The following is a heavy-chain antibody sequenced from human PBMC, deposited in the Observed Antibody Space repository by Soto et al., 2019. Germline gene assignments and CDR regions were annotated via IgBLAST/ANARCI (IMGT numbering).Heavy chain of an antibody. D-gene: IGHD2-21*01. CDR2: IIPLLGST. CDR3: AMSDGPYFYYGSDV. CDR1: GGPFSSQA. V-gene: IGHV1-69*01. J-gene: IGHJ6*02. Sequence: QVQVEQSGAEVKKPGSSLKVSCKPSGGPFSSQAFNWVRQARGHGLEWMGGIIPLLGSTTYAQKFQDRVTFTADESTSTVYMELRSLRSEDTATYFCAMSDGPYFYYGSDVWGRGTTVTVSS.